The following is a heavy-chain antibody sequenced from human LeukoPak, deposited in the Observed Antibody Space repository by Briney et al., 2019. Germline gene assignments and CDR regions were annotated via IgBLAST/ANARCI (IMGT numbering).Heavy chain of an antibody. CDR1: GYTFSAYG. CDR3: ARDSHIAEVAYYFDY. D-gene: IGHD6-13*01. Sequence: EASVKVSCKASGYTFSAYGISWVRQAPGQGLEWMGWISVYNGNTNYAQKVQGRVALTTDTSTSTAYMELRSLRSDHTAVYFCARDSHIAEVAYYFDYWGQGTLVTVSS. J-gene: IGHJ4*02. CDR2: ISVYNGNT. V-gene: IGHV1-18*01.